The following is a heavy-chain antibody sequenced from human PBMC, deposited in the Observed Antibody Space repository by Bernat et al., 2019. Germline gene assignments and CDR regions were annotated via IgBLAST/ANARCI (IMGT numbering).Heavy chain of an antibody. CDR2: IYPGDSDT. J-gene: IGHJ4*02. CDR1: GYSFSTHW. CDR3: ARHACGGDCYSDY. V-gene: IGHV5-51*01. Sequence: EVQLVQSGAEVKKPGESLKISCKGSGYSFSTHWIAWVRQMPAKGLECMGIIYPGDSDTKYSPSFQGQVTISADKSINTAYLQLSGLKASDTAMYYCARHACGGDCYSDYWGQGTLVTVSS. D-gene: IGHD2-21*02.